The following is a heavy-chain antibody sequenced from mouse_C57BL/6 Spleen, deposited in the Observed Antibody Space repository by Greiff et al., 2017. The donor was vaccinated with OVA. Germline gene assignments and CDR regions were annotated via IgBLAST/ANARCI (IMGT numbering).Heavy chain of an antibody. CDR3: ARITTVAPFDY. CDR1: GYPFTSYW. D-gene: IGHD1-1*01. CDR2: IDPSDSYT. J-gene: IGHJ2*01. V-gene: IGHV1-69*01. Sequence: QVQLQESGAELVMPGASVKLSCKASGYPFTSYWMHWVKQRPGQGLEWIGEIDPSDSYTNYNQKFKGKSTLTVDKSSSTAYMQLSSLTSEDSAVYYCARITTVAPFDYWGQGTTLTVSS.